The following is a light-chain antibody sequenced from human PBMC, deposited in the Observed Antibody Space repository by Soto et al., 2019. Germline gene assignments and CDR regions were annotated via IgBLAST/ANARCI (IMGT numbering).Light chain of an antibody. CDR1: QSVSSSY. CDR3: HQYGSSPQT. V-gene: IGKV3-20*01. CDR2: GAS. J-gene: IGKJ1*01. Sequence: EIVLTQSPGTLSLSPGERTTLSCRASQSVSSSYLAWYQQKPGQAPRLLTYGASGKATGIPDRFSGSGSGTDFTLTISRLEPEDFAVYYCHQYGSSPQTFGQGTKVEIK.